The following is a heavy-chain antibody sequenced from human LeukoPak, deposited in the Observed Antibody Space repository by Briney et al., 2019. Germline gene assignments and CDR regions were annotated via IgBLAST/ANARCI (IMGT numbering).Heavy chain of an antibody. CDR3: AKDIGGYDDCYTN. D-gene: IGHD5-12*01. V-gene: IGHV3-9*01. Sequence: GGSLRLSCTASGFTFDDYAMHWVRQAPGKGLEWVSGISWNSGSIGYADSVKGRFTISRDNAKNSLYLQMNSLRAEDTALYYCAKDIGGYDDCYTNWGQGTLVTVSS. J-gene: IGHJ4*02. CDR1: GFTFDDYA. CDR2: ISWNSGSI.